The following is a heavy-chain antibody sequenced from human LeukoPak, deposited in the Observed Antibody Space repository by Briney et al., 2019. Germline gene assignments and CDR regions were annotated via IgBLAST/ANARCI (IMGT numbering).Heavy chain of an antibody. Sequence: GASVKVSCKASGGTFSSYAISWVRQAPGQGLEWMGRIIPILGIANYAQKFQGRVTITADKSTSTAYMELSSLRSEDTAVYYCARGVSSSWKDYWGQGTLATVSS. J-gene: IGHJ4*02. CDR2: IIPILGIA. CDR3: ARGVSSSWKDY. D-gene: IGHD6-13*01. V-gene: IGHV1-69*04. CDR1: GGTFSSYA.